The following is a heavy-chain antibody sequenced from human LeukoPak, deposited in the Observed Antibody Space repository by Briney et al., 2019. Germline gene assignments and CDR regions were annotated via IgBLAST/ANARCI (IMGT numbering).Heavy chain of an antibody. CDR3: AKDLQDSSGYYYSYDC. V-gene: IGHV3-23*01. Sequence: GWSLRLSCAASGFTFSSYAMSWVRQAPGKGLEWVSGISGSGGSTYYADSVKGRFTISRDNSKNTLYLQMNSLRAEDAAVYYCAKDLQDSSGYYYSYDCWGQGTLVTVSS. D-gene: IGHD3-22*01. J-gene: IGHJ4*02. CDR2: ISGSGGST. CDR1: GFTFSSYA.